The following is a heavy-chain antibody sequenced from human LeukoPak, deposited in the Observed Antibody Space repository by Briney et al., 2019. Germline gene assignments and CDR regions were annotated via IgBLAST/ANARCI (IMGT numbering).Heavy chain of an antibody. J-gene: IGHJ4*02. Sequence: GGSLRLSCAASGFTFSDYYMSWIRQAPGKGLEWVSYISSSGSTIYYADSVKGRFTISRDNAKNSLYLQMNSLRAEDTAVYYCAREKTYYSDSSGYYGTFDYWGQGTLVTVSS. D-gene: IGHD3-22*01. CDR3: AREKTYYSDSSGYYGTFDY. V-gene: IGHV3-11*04. CDR2: ISSSGSTI. CDR1: GFTFSDYY.